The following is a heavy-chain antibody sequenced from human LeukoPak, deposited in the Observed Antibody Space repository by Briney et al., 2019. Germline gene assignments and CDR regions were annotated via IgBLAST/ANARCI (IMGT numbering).Heavy chain of an antibody. D-gene: IGHD2-15*01. Sequence: GGSLRLSCAASGFTFSDYVMIWVRQAPGKGLEWVSGITASGDRTFYGDSVRGRFTMSRDNPKNTVYLQMNSLRVDDTAVYYCARRDIVVVVSASDYWGQGTLVTVSS. CDR3: ARRDIVVVVSASDY. CDR1: GFTFSDYV. CDR2: ITASGDRT. J-gene: IGHJ4*02. V-gene: IGHV3-23*01.